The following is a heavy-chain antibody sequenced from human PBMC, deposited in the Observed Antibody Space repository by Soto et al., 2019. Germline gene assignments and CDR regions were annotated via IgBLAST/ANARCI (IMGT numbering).Heavy chain of an antibody. J-gene: IGHJ4*02. CDR2: INPSGGST. V-gene: IGHV1-46*01. Sequence: QVQLVQSGAEVKKPGASVKVSCKASGYTFTNYYMHCVRQAPGQGLEWMGIINPSGGSTSYAQKFQGRVTMTRDTSTSTVYMELSSLRSDDTAVYYCARRDGGYSYGVDYWGQGTLVTVSS. D-gene: IGHD5-18*01. CDR1: GYTFTNYY. CDR3: ARRDGGYSYGVDY.